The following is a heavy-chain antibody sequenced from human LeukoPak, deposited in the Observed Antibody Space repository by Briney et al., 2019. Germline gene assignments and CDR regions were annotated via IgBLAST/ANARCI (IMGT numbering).Heavy chain of an antibody. J-gene: IGHJ4*02. CDR2: MSPNSGDT. V-gene: IGHV1-8*01. CDR1: GYTFTSYD. D-gene: IGHD3-22*01. Sequence: GASVKVSCTASGYTFTSYDFNWVRQATGQRPEWMGWMSPNSGDTGYAYKFQDRVTMTRNTSISTAYMELSSLRSDDTAVYYCAREGDQNDSSGYYYGPFDYWGQGTLVTVSS. CDR3: AREGDQNDSSGYYYGPFDY.